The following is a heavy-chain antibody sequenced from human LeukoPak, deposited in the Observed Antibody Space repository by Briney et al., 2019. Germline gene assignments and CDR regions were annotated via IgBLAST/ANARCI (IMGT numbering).Heavy chain of an antibody. CDR3: ARAHYYDSSGLDF. J-gene: IGHJ4*02. D-gene: IGHD3-22*01. Sequence: GGSLRLSCAASGFTFSSFAMTWVRQAPGKGLEWVSAISNSGDSTYYADSVTGRFTISRDNSKFTLYLQMNSLRAEDTAVYYCARAHYYDSSGLDFWGQGTLVTVSS. V-gene: IGHV3-23*01. CDR1: GFTFSSFA. CDR2: ISNSGDST.